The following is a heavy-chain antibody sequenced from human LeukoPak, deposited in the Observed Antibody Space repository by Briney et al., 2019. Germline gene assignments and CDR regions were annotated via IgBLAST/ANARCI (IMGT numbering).Heavy chain of an antibody. CDR3: ARVVSGGYFNSPTCSPWFDP. J-gene: IGHJ5*02. Sequence: SETLSLTCTVSGGSISSYYWSWIRQPPGRGLEWIGNVFHSGSTSYNPSLKSRLTISVDTSENQFSLRLSSVTAADSAVYYCARVVSGGYFNSPTCSPWFDPWGQGTRVTVSS. V-gene: IGHV4-59*08. CDR1: GGSISSYY. CDR2: VFHSGST. D-gene: IGHD2-2*01.